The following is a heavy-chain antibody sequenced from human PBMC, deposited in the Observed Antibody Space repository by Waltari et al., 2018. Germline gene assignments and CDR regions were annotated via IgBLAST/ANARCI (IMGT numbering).Heavy chain of an antibody. J-gene: IGHJ4*02. Sequence: EVQLVESGGGLVQPGGSLRLSCVASGSTFSRHCMSWVRQAPGKGLEWVATIKEDGGETYYIDSVKGRFTVSRDNARNSLYVQMNSLRAEDTAVYYCAKGGGSEDYWGQGTLVTVSS. D-gene: IGHD3-10*01. CDR2: IKEDGGET. CDR1: GSTFSRHC. V-gene: IGHV3-7*05. CDR3: AKGGGSEDY.